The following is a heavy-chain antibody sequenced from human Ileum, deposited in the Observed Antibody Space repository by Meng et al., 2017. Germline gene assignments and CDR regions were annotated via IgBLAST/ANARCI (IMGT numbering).Heavy chain of an antibody. Sequence: QVQLVQSGAEVKKPGASVKVSCKTSGYTFSRYSISWVRKAPGQGLEWRGWNSAYIGRKNYAQKYKGRVTMTKDTSTSKDNMERRSRRWEDTAVYYGERERGGGGGDLDDWGQGTLVTVSS. J-gene: IGHJ1*01. V-gene: IGHV1-18*01. CDR3: ERERGGGGGDLDD. CDR1: GYTFSRYS. CDR2: NSAYIGRK. D-gene: IGHD3-10*01.